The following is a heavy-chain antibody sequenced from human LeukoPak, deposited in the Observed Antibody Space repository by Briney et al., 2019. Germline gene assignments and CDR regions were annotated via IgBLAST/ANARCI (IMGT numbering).Heavy chain of an antibody. CDR3: ARGRVQDYYYYYMDV. CDR2: ISSSGSTI. Sequence: GGSLRLSCAASGFTFSSYWMHWVRQAPGKGLEWVSYISSSGSTIYYADSVKGRFTISRDNAKNSLYLQMNSLRAEDTAVYYCARGRVQDYYYYYMDVWGKGTTVTVSS. CDR1: GFTFSSYW. V-gene: IGHV3-48*04. J-gene: IGHJ6*03.